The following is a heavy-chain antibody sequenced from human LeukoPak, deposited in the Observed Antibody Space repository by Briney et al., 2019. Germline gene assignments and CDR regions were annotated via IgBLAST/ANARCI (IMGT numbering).Heavy chain of an antibody. V-gene: IGHV3-23*01. CDR3: ARESRGTGGTTAFDC. Sequence: GGSLRLSCTTSVFAFSNHEMTWVRQAPGKGLEWVSHIGRSGDKTYYADSVKGRFTISRDNSKNTVYLQMNSLRVEDMAVYYCARESRGTGGTTAFDCWGQGTLVTVSS. CDR1: VFAFSNHE. J-gene: IGHJ4*02. D-gene: IGHD1-1*01. CDR2: IGRSGDKT.